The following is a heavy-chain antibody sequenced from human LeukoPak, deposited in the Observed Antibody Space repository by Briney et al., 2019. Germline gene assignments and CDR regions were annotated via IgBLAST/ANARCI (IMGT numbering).Heavy chain of an antibody. CDR3: ARATGYSSGWENFFDY. Sequence: GGSLRLSCAASGFTFSSYSMNWVRQAPGKGLEWVSSISTSNNYTSYADSVKGRFTISRDNAKNSLYLQMNSLRAEDTALYFCARATGYSSGWENFFDYWGQGTLVIVSS. V-gene: IGHV3-21*01. J-gene: IGHJ4*02. CDR2: ISTSNNYT. D-gene: IGHD6-19*01. CDR1: GFTFSSYS.